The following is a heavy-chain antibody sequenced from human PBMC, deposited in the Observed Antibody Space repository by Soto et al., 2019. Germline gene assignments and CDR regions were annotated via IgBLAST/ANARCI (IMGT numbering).Heavy chain of an antibody. CDR3: ARGGGER. V-gene: IGHV3-48*01. CDR1: GFTFSSYS. CDR2: ISTSSSTT. J-gene: IGHJ1*01. D-gene: IGHD3-10*01. Sequence: EVPLVESGGGLVQPGGSLRLSCAASGFTFSSYSMNWVRQAPGKGLEWVSYISTSSSTTYYADSVRGRFTISRDDAKNSLCLQMNTLRAEDTAVYYCARGGGERRGQGTLVTVSS.